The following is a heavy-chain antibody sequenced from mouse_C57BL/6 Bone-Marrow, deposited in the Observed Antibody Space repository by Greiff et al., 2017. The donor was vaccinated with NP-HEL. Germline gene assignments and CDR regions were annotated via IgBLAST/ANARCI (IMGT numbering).Heavy chain of an antibody. V-gene: IGHV3-1*01. J-gene: IGHJ1*03. CDR3: ARAPDCYGSSYGWYFDV. D-gene: IGHD1-1*01. CDR2: ISYSGST. CDR1: GYSITSGYD. Sequence: EVKVIESGPGMVKPSQSLSLTCTVTGYSITSGYDWHWIRHFPGNKLEWMGYISYSGSTNYNPSLKSRITITQDTSKNHFFLKLNSVTTEDTATYYCARAPDCYGSSYGWYFDVWGTGTTVTVSS.